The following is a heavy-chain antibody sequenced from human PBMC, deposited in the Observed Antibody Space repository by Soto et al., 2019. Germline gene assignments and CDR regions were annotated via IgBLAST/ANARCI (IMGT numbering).Heavy chain of an antibody. CDR3: AKSGGI. D-gene: IGHD1-26*01. CDR1: GFTFSSYG. J-gene: IGHJ3*02. V-gene: IGHV3-30*18. CDR2: ISYDGSNK. Sequence: QVQLVESGGGVVQPGRSLRLSCAASGFTFSSYGMHWVRQAPGKGLEWVAVISYDGSNKYYADSVKGRFTISRDNSKYTLYLQMNSLRAEDTAVYYCAKSGGIWGQGTMVTVSS.